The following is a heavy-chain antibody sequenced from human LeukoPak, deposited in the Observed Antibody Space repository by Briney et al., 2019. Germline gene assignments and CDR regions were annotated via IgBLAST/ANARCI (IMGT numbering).Heavy chain of an antibody. J-gene: IGHJ5*02. V-gene: IGHV1-18*01. CDR3: ARVPSYDFWSGFGETNWFDP. Sequence: ASVKVSCKASGYTFTSYGISWVRQAPGQGLEWMGWISAYNGNTNYAQKLQGRVTMTTDTSTSTAYMELRSLRSDDTAVYYCARVPSYDFWSGFGETNWFDPWGQGTLVTVSS. CDR2: ISAYNGNT. D-gene: IGHD3-3*01. CDR1: GYTFTSYG.